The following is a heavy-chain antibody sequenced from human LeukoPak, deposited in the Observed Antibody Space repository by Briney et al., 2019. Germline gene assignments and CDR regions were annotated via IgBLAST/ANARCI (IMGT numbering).Heavy chain of an antibody. D-gene: IGHD1-26*01. V-gene: IGHV3-48*03. CDR1: GFTFSSYE. J-gene: IGHJ5*02. CDR3: ARDPLGGDWFDP. CDR2: ISSSGSTI. Sequence: GGSLRLSCAASGFTFSSYEMNWVRQAPGKGLEWVSYISSSGSTIYYADSVKGRFTISRDNAKNSLYLQMNSLRAEDTAVYYCARDPLGGDWFDPWGQGTLVTVSS.